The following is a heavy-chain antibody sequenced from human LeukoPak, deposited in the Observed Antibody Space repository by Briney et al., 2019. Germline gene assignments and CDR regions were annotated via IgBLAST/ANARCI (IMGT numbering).Heavy chain of an antibody. CDR3: ATWYGGNYYFDY. CDR1: GHTLTALF. Sequence: ASVKVSCNVSGHTLTALFMHWVRHAPGKGLEWMGGFDPGDGEKVYAHRFQGRVAMTEDSSTDTAYLELRSLRSEDTATYYCATWYGGNYYFDYWGQGTLVTVSS. V-gene: IGHV1-24*01. J-gene: IGHJ4*02. CDR2: FDPGDGEK. D-gene: IGHD1-26*01.